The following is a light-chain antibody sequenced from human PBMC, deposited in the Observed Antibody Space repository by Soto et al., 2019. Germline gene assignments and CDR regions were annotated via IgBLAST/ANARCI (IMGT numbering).Light chain of an antibody. J-gene: IGLJ2*01. CDR2: EVS. CDR3: CSYAGSNNWGV. CDR1: SSDVGGYHY. Sequence: QSVLTQPPSASGSPGQSVTISCTGTSSDVGGYHYVSWYQQHPGKAPKLMIYEVSKRPSGVPDRFSGSKSGNTASLTVSGLQAEDETDYFCCSYAGSNNWGVFGGGTKLTVL. V-gene: IGLV2-8*01.